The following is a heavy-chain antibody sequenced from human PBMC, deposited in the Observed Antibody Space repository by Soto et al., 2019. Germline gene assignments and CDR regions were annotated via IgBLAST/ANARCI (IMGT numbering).Heavy chain of an antibody. CDR3: ASPWGDYPNRYFDY. Sequence: EVQLLESGGGLVQPGGSLRLSCAASGCTLSSYAMSWVRQAPGKGLEWVSAISGSGGSTYYADSVKGRFTISRDNSKNTLYLQMNSLRAEDTAVYYCASPWGDYPNRYFDYWGQGTLVTVSS. CDR1: GCTLSSYA. J-gene: IGHJ4*02. CDR2: ISGSGGST. D-gene: IGHD3-16*01. V-gene: IGHV3-23*01.